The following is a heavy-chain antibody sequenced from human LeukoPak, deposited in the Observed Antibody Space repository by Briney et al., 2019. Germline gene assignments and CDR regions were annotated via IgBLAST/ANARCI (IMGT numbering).Heavy chain of an antibody. Sequence: SQTLSLTCAISGDSVSSNSAAWNWLRQSPSRGLEWLRRTYYRSKWYNDYAVSVKSRITINPDTSKNQFSLQLNSVTPEDTAVYYCARDRGIAAAGFDYWGQGTLVTVSS. J-gene: IGHJ4*02. CDR3: ARDRGIAAAGFDY. CDR2: TYYRSKWYN. CDR1: GDSVSSNSAA. D-gene: IGHD6-13*01. V-gene: IGHV6-1*01.